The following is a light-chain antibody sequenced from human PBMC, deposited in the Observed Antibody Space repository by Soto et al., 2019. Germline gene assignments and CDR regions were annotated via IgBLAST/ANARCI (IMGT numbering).Light chain of an antibody. CDR1: QSVLYSLHNKNY. Sequence: DLVMTQSPDSLAVSLGERATINCKSSQSVLYSLHNKNYLAWYQHKPGQPAKLLIYWAATRESGVPDRFSGSGSGTDFTLRVSRLQSKDVAVHYCHQSHSTPFTLGTGTKFDLK. V-gene: IGKV4-1*01. CDR3: HQSHSTPFT. J-gene: IGKJ3*01. CDR2: WAA.